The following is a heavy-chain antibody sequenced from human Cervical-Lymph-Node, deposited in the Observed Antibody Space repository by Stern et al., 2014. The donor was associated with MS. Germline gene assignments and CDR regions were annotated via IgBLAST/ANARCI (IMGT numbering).Heavy chain of an antibody. D-gene: IGHD3-9*01. CDR2: ITHSGDST. Sequence: VQLVESGAEVKKPGASVKISCKASGYTFTNYYMHWVRQAPGQGLEWMGIITHSGDSTSYAQKFEGRVSMTRDTSTSTVNMELSSLTSGDTAVYYCARLRGYNVLTGYLDYWGQGTLVTVSS. CDR3: ARLRGYNVLTGYLDY. CDR1: GYTFTNYY. J-gene: IGHJ4*02. V-gene: IGHV1-46*01.